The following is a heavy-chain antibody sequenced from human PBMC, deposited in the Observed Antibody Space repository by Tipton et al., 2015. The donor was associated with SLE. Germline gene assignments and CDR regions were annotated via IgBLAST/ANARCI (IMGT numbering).Heavy chain of an antibody. CDR1: GGSISSSTNY. Sequence: TLSLTCTVSGGSISSSTNYWGWIRQPPGKGLEWIGSIYYSGNTDYTPSLKSRVTISVDTSKNQFSLKLSSVTAADTAVYYCASMIVVIPVEARRDGMDVWGQGTTVTVSS. CDR2: IYYSGNT. D-gene: IGHD2-2*01. CDR3: ASMIVVIPVEARRDGMDV. J-gene: IGHJ6*02. V-gene: IGHV4-39*07.